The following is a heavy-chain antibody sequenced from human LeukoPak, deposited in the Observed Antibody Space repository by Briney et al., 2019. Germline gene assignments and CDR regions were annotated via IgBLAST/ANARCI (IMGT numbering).Heavy chain of an antibody. CDR2: ISSSSSYI. CDR1: GFTFSSYS. D-gene: IGHD1-26*01. CDR3: AREWELRGAYYMDV. V-gene: IGHV3-21*01. J-gene: IGHJ6*03. Sequence: GPLRLSCAASGFTFSSYSMNWVRQAPGKGLEWVSSISSSSSYIYYADSVKGRFTISRDNAKNSLYLQMNSLRAEDTAVYYCAREWELRGAYYMDVWGKGTTVTVSS.